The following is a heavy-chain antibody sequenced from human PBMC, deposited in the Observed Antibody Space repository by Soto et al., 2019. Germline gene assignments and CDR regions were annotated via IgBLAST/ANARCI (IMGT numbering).Heavy chain of an antibody. Sequence: SETLCLTCAVSGYSISSGYYWGWIRQPPGKGLEWIGSIYHSGSTYYNPSLKSRVTISVDTSKNQFSLKLSSVTAADTAVYYCARYDFWSGTHGYDYYGRDVWGQGTTVTVS. CDR2: IYHSGST. CDR3: ARYDFWSGTHGYDYYGRDV. J-gene: IGHJ6*02. D-gene: IGHD3-3*01. V-gene: IGHV4-38-2*01. CDR1: GYSISSGYY.